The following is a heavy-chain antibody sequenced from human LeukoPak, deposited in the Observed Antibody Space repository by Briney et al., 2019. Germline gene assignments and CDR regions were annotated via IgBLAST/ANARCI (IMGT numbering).Heavy chain of an antibody. CDR3: ARNGDWNWFDP. CDR1: GFTFSSYS. CDR2: ISSSSSYI. D-gene: IGHD2-21*02. V-gene: IGHV3-21*01. J-gene: IGHJ5*02. Sequence: PGGSLRLPCAASGFTFSSYSMNWVRQAPGKGLEWVSSISSSSSYIYYADSVKGRFTISRDNAKNSLYLQMNSLRAEDTAVYYCARNGDWNWFDPWGQGTLVTVSS.